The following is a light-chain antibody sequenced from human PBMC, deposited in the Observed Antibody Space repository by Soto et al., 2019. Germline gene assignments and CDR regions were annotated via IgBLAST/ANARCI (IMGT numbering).Light chain of an antibody. J-gene: IGKJ4*01. CDR3: QQYNRYSIH. CDR2: DAS. Sequence: DIQLTQSPSTLSASVGDRVTITCRASQSISNWVVWYQQKPGKAPKFLIYDASTLESGVPSRFSGSGYGTEFTLTISSLQPEDFATSYCQQYNRYSIHFGGGTKVEMK. CDR1: QSISNW. V-gene: IGKV1-5*03.